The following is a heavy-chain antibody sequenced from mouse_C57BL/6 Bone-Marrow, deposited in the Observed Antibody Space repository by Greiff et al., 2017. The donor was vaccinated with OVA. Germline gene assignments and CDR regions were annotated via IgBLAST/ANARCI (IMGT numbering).Heavy chain of an antibody. J-gene: IGHJ2*01. V-gene: IGHV1-58*01. CDR1: GYTFTSYG. CDR3: ARRGWPRPSYYFDY. CDR2: IYIGNGYT. D-gene: IGHD6-1*01. Sequence: VQLKESGAELVRPGSSVKMSCKTSGYTFTSYGINWVKQRPGQGLEWIGYIYIGNGYTEYNEKFKGKATLTSATSSSTAYMQLSSLTSEDSAIYFCARRGWPRPSYYFDYWGQGTTLTVSS.